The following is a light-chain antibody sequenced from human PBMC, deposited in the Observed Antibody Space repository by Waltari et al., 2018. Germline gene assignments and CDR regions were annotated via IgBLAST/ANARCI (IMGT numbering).Light chain of an antibody. Sequence: DIVMTQSPDTPAVSLGERATRHCTPSQSVLYRSNHKNYLAWYQQKPGQPPKLLIYWASTRDSGVPDRFIGSGSGTEFTLTIRSLQAEDVAVYYCQQYVRTPSLTFGGGTKVEI. CDR3: QQYVRTPSLT. CDR2: WAS. CDR1: QSVLYRSNHKNY. J-gene: IGKJ4*01. V-gene: IGKV4-1*01.